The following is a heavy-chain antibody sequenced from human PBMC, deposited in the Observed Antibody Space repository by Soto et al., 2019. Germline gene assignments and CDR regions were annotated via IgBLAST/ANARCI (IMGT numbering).Heavy chain of an antibody. V-gene: IGHV1-2*02. D-gene: IGHD6-13*01. CDR1: GYTFTAYY. CDR3: ARGSVASAAEPTGMDV. CDR2: IRPNGGST. J-gene: IGHJ6*02. Sequence: QVQLVQSGAEVKKPGASVKVSCKASGYTFTAYYIHWVRQAPGQEFEWMEWIRPNGGSTDFAREFQGRFTMIWDTSYSTAYMDLSSLRSDDTAVYYCARGSVASAAEPTGMDVWGQGTTVTVSS.